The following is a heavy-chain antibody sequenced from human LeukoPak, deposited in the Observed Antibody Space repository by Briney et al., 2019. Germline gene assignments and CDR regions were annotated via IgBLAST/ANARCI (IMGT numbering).Heavy chain of an antibody. CDR2: INHSGST. V-gene: IGHV4-34*01. J-gene: IGHJ5*02. D-gene: IGHD3-3*01. CDR1: GGSFSGYY. Sequence: PSETLSLTCAVYGGSFSGYYWSWIRQPPGKGLEWIGEINHSGSTNYNPSLKSRVTISVDTSKNQFSLKLSSVTAADAAVYYCASSTIFGVVANWFDPWGQGTLVTVSS. CDR3: ASSTIFGVVANWFDP.